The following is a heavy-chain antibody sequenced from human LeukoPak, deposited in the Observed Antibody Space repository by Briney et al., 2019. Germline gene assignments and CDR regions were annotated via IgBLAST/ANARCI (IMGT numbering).Heavy chain of an antibody. CDR2: MKQDGSEK. D-gene: IGHD5/OR15-5a*01. CDR1: GFSFSSYW. CDR3: AGYGLRGGTDY. Sequence: GGSLRLSCAASGFSFSSYWMSWVRQAPGKGLEWVANMKQDGSEKCYADSVKGRFTISRDNAKNSLYLQMSSLRAEDTAVYYCAGYGLRGGTDYWGQGTLVTVSS. J-gene: IGHJ4*02. V-gene: IGHV3-7*04.